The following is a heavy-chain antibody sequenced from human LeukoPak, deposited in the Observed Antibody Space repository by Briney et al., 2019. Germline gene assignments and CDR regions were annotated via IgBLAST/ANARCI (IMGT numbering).Heavy chain of an antibody. Sequence: KSSETLSLTCTVSGGSISSYYWSWIRQPAGKGLEWIGRIYTSGSTNYNPSLKSRVTMSVDTSKNQFSLKLSSVTAADTAVYYCARGVNTYYDFWSGYDAFDIWGQGTMVTVSS. CDR2: IYTSGST. V-gene: IGHV4-4*07. D-gene: IGHD3-3*01. CDR1: GGSISSYY. CDR3: ARGVNTYYDFWSGYDAFDI. J-gene: IGHJ3*02.